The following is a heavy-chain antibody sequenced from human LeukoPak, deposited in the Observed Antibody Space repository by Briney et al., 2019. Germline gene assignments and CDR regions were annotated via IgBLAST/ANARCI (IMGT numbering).Heavy chain of an antibody. CDR1: GFNFSNYA. Sequence: GGSLRLSCAASGFNFSNYAMHWVRQAPGKGLEWVAVISYDGSNKYYADSVKGRFTISRDNSKNTLYLQMNSLRAEDTAVYYCAKVEWELLGFDYWGQGTLVTVSS. CDR3: AKVEWELLGFDY. J-gene: IGHJ4*02. CDR2: ISYDGSNK. D-gene: IGHD1-26*01. V-gene: IGHV3-30*04.